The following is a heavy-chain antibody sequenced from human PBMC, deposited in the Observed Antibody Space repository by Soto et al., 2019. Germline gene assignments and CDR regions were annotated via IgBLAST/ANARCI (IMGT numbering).Heavy chain of an antibody. CDR1: GFTFSSYA. J-gene: IGHJ4*02. CDR3: AKDTPDIVVVVAAPDY. D-gene: IGHD2-15*01. CDR2: ISGSGGST. V-gene: IGHV3-23*01. Sequence: GGSLRLSCAASGFTFSSYAMSWVRQAPGKGLEWVSAISGSGGSTYYADSVKGRFTISRDNSKNTLYLQMNSLRAEDTAVYYCAKDTPDIVVVVAAPDYWGQGTLVTVSS.